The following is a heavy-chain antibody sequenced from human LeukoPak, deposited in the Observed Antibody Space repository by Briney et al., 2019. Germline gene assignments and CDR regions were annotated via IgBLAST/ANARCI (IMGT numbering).Heavy chain of an antibody. CDR3: ASPLMTMDAFDI. J-gene: IGHJ3*02. Sequence: SQTLSLTCTVSGGSISSGGYYWSWIRQPPGKGLEWIGYIYHSGSTYYNPSLKSRVTISVDRSKNQFSLKLSSVTAADTAVYYCASPLMTMDAFDIWGQGTMVTVSS. CDR1: GGSISSGGYY. CDR2: IYHSGST. V-gene: IGHV4-30-2*01. D-gene: IGHD3-16*01.